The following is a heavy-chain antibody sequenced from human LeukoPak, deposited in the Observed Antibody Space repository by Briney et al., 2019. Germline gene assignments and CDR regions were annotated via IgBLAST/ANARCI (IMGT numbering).Heavy chain of an antibody. J-gene: IGHJ6*02. Sequence: SQTLSLTCAISGDSVSSNSVTWNWIRQSPSRGLEWLGRTYYRSTWYNDYAVSVKSRITINPDTSKNQFSLQLNSVTPEDTAVYYCARELNPAWNYYYYGMDVWGQGTTVTVSS. CDR1: GDSVSSNSVT. D-gene: IGHD1-1*01. CDR3: ARELNPAWNYYYYGMDV. CDR2: TYYRSTWYN. V-gene: IGHV6-1*01.